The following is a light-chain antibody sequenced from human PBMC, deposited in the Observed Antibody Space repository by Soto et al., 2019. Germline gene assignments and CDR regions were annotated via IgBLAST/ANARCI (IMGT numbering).Light chain of an antibody. CDR2: DAS. Sequence: DIVFTQSPATLSLSPGERATLSCRASQPLSSMLAWYQQKPGQAPRLLINDASKKAPGIPGRFSGSGSATDFTLTISSLEPEDFAVYYCQQRSDWPLTFGGGTKVDIK. J-gene: IGKJ4*01. CDR3: QQRSDWPLT. V-gene: IGKV3-11*01. CDR1: QPLSSM.